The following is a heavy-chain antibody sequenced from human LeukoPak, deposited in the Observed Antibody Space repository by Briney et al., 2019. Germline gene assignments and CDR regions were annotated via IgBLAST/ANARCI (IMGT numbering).Heavy chain of an antibody. J-gene: IGHJ4*02. CDR2: IYTSGST. CDR3: AREVRYSSSWYYDY. V-gene: IGHV4-4*07. CDR1: GYSIISGYY. D-gene: IGHD6-13*01. Sequence: PSETLSLTCSVSGYSIISGYYWSWIRQPAGKGLEWIGRIYTSGSTNYNPSLKSRVTMSVDTSKNQFSLKLSSVTAADTAVYYCAREVRYSSSWYYDYWGQGTLVTVSS.